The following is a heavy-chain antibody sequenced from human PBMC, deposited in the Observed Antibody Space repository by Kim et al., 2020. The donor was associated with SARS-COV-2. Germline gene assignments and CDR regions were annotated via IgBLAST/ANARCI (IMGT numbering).Heavy chain of an antibody. Sequence: GGSLRLSCAASGFTFSSYAMHWVRQAPGKGLEWVAVISYDASNKYYADSVKGRFTISRDNSKNTLYLQMNSLRAEDTAVYYCASARSGSYYYGMDVWGQGTTVTVSS. CDR2: ISYDASNK. CDR3: ASARSGSYYYGMDV. CDR1: GFTFSSYA. D-gene: IGHD3-10*01. J-gene: IGHJ6*02. V-gene: IGHV3-30-3*01.